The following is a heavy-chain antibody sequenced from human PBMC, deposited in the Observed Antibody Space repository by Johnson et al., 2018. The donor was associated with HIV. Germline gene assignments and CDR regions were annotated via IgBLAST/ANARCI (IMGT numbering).Heavy chain of an antibody. CDR2: ISWDGGST. D-gene: IGHD1-7*01. CDR3: AKETKSKAFDI. Sequence: VQLVESGGVVVQPGGSLRLSCAASGFIFDDYTMHWVRQAPGKGLEGVSLISWDGGSTYYADSVKGRFTISRDNSKNSLYLQMNSLRTEDTALYYCAKETKSKAFDIWGQGTMVTVSS. V-gene: IGHV3-43*01. CDR1: GFIFDDYT. J-gene: IGHJ3*02.